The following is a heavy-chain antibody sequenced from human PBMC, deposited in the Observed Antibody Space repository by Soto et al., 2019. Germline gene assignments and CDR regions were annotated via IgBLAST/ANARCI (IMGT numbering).Heavy chain of an antibody. CDR3: ARDLQPTTVVYGAFDI. CDR2: INPSGGTT. V-gene: IGHV1-46*01. CDR1: GYIFTSHY. J-gene: IGHJ3*02. Sequence: ASVKVSCKTSGYIFTSHYIHWVRQAPGQGLEWMGIINPSGGTTTYAQKFQGRVTMTRDTSTSTVYMELSSLRSEDTAVYYCARDLQPTTVVYGAFDIWG. D-gene: IGHD4-17*01.